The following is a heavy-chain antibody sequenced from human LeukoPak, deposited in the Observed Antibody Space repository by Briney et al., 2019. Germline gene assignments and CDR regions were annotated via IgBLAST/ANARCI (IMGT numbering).Heavy chain of an antibody. J-gene: IGHJ6*03. CDR1: GGSLNGYY. Sequence: PSETLSLTCAVNGGSLNGYYWSWIRQPPGKGLEWIGEINHIGNTNYDPSLRSRVTISVDTSKNQFSLSLTSATAADTAVYFCARLGSVGYYNYQYMDIWGKGTTVTVSS. D-gene: IGHD3-10*01. CDR3: ARLGSVGYYNYQYMDI. CDR2: INHIGNT. V-gene: IGHV4-34*01.